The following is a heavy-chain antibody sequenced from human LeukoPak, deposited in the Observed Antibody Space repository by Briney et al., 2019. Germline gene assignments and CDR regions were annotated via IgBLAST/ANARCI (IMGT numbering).Heavy chain of an antibody. J-gene: IGHJ4*02. V-gene: IGHV5-51*01. CDR1: GYSFTSYW. Sequence: GESLKISCKGSGYSFTSYWIGWVRQMPGKGLEWMGIIYPGDSDTRYSPSFQGQVTISADKSISTAYLQWSSLKASDTAMYYCARATYYYDSRGYALDYWGQGTLVTVSS. D-gene: IGHD3-22*01. CDR2: IYPGDSDT. CDR3: ARATYYYDSRGYALDY.